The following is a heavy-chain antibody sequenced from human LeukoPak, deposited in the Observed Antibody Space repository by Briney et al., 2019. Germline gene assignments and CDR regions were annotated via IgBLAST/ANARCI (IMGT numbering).Heavy chain of an antibody. J-gene: IGHJ4*02. CDR2: INHRGTT. D-gene: IGHD6-6*01. V-gene: IGHV4-34*01. CDR1: GESFSHYY. CDR3: ARDHEVSSLSFDY. Sequence: PSETLSLTCAVSGESFSHYYWSWLRQTPGKGLEWIGEINHRGTTNYNPSLKSRVAISIDTSRNQFSLKLTSVTAADTAVYYCARDHEVSSLSFDYWGQGTLVTVSS.